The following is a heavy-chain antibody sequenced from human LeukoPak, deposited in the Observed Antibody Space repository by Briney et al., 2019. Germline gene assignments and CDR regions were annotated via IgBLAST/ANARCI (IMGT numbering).Heavy chain of an antibody. V-gene: IGHV4-38-2*01. CDR3: ARSYGGYNSLY. CDR1: GYSISSGYY. D-gene: IGHD5-24*01. J-gene: IGHJ4*02. CDR2: IYHSGST. Sequence: SETLSLTCAVSGYSISSGYYWCWIRPPPGKGLEWIGSIYHSGSTYYNQSLKSRVTISVDTSKNQFSLKLSSVTAADTAVYYCARSYGGYNSLYWGQGTLVTVSS.